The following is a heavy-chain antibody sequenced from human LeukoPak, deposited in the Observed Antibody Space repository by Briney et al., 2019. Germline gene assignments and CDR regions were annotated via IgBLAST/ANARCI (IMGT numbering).Heavy chain of an antibody. CDR2: ISYDGSNK. J-gene: IGHJ4*02. V-gene: IGHV3-30-3*01. CDR3: ASLTVTESY. Sequence: GRSLRLSCAVSGFTFSSYAMHWVRQAPGKGLEWVAVISYDGSNKYYADSVKGRFTISRDNSKNTLYLQMNSLRAEDTAVYYCASLTVTESYWGQGTLVTVSS. D-gene: IGHD4-17*01. CDR1: GFTFSSYA.